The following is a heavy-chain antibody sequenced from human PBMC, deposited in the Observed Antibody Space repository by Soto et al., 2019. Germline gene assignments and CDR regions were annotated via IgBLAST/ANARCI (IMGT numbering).Heavy chain of an antibody. CDR3: AHNLDSGVQPTAVFDY. D-gene: IGHD6-13*01. CDR1: GFSLSSSGVG. CDR2: IYWDDDK. J-gene: IGHJ4*02. Sequence: SGPTLVNPTQTLTLTCTFSGFSLSSSGVGVGWIRQPPGKALEWLALIYWDDDKRYSPSLKSRLTITKDTSKNQVVLTMTNMEPVDTATYYCAHNLDSGVQPTAVFDYWGQGTLVTVSS. V-gene: IGHV2-5*02.